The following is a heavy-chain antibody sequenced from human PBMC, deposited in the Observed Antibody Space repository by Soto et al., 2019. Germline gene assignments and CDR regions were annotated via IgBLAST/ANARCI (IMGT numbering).Heavy chain of an antibody. Sequence: PRESLKISCKGSGYSFTSYWISWVRQMPGKGLEWMGRIDPSDSYTNYSPSFQGHVTISADKSISTAYLQWSSLKASDTAMYYCARRGYGSGVVDVWGQGTTVTVSS. CDR2: IDPSDSYT. V-gene: IGHV5-10-1*01. D-gene: IGHD3-10*01. CDR1: GYSFTSYW. CDR3: ARRGYGSGVVDV. J-gene: IGHJ6*02.